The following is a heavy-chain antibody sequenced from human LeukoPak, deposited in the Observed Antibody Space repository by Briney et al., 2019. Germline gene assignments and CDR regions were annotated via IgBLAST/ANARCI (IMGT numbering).Heavy chain of an antibody. CDR2: INPSWGST. CDR3: AIIVDTAMVLDY. J-gene: IGHJ4*02. V-gene: IGHV1-46*01. CDR1: VYTFTSYY. D-gene: IGHD5-18*01. Sequence: ASVKVSCKASVYTFTSYYMHWVRQAPGQGLDWMGIINPSWGSTSYAQKFQDRGTMTRDRSTSTVYMELRRLIAEATAVYYCAIIVDTAMVLDYWGQGTLVTVSS.